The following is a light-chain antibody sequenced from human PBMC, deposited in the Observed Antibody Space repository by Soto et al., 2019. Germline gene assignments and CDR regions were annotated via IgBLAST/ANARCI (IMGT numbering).Light chain of an antibody. CDR3: SSFAGSNTWV. J-gene: IGLJ3*02. CDR2: EVT. CDR1: SSDVGGYDY. V-gene: IGLV2-8*01. Sequence: QSALTQPPSASGSPGQSVTISCTGTSSDVGGYDYVSWYQQYPGKAPKLMISEVTKRPSGVPDRFSGSKSGNTASLTVSGLQADDEADYYCSSFAGSNTWVFGRGTMVTVL.